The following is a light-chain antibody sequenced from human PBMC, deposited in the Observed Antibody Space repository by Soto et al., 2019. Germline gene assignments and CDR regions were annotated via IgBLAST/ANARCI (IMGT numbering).Light chain of an antibody. CDR2: DVT. J-gene: IGLJ1*01. CDR1: SSDVGGYNY. CDR3: CSYAGTYIFFV. Sequence: QAVLTQPPSVSAAPGQKVTISCSGTSSDVGGYNYVSWYQQHSGKAPKLMIYDVTKRPSGVPDRFSGSKSGNTASLTISGLQAEDEADYYCCSYAGTYIFFVFGTGTKVTVL. V-gene: IGLV2-11*01.